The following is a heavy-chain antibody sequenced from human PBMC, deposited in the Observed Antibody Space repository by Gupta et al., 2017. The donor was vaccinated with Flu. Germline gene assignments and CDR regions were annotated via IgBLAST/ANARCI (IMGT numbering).Heavy chain of an antibody. J-gene: IGHJ6*02. CDR1: Y. CDR3: ARDHFTKLFGMDV. Sequence: YVNWVRQAPGKWLGWISYITSSGSTIYYAKSVKGRFTISRDNAKNSFLLEMNSLRVDDTAVYYCARDHFTKLFGMDVWGHGTAVTVSS. CDR2: ITSSGSTI. V-gene: IGHV3-11*01.